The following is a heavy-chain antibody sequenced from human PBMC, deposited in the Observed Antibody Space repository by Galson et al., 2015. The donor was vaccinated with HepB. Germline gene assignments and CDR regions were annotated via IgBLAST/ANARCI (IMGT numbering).Heavy chain of an antibody. J-gene: IGHJ1*01. CDR3: TEDVRGWPLL. CDR2: IYSNEGGT. D-gene: IGHD6-19*01. V-gene: IGHV3-23*01. CDR1: GFAFRSYA. Sequence: SLRLSCAASGFAFRSYAMNWVRQAPGKGLEWVATIYSNEGGTEYADSVRGRVTIYKDYSKTTLTLEMNRLRAEDTALYYCTEDVRGWPLLWGQGTLVTVS.